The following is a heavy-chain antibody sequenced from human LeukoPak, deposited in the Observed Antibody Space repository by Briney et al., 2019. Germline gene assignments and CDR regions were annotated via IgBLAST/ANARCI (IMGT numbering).Heavy chain of an antibody. CDR2: IKEDGSET. CDR1: GFIFKKYW. CDR3: ARELAAAEDY. Sequence: GGSLRLSCAASGFIFKKYWMNWVRQVPGKGLECLANIKEDGSETYYADSVKGRFTISRDNAKNSLYLQMNSLRAEDTAVYYRARELAAAEDYWGQGTLVTVSS. D-gene: IGHD6-13*01. V-gene: IGHV3-7*01. J-gene: IGHJ4*02.